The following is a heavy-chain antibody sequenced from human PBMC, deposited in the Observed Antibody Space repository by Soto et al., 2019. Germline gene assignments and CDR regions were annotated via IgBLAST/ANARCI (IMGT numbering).Heavy chain of an antibody. D-gene: IGHD1-26*01. CDR1: GFTFSSYA. CDR3: AKDGIGTFPYYYDMDV. J-gene: IGHJ6*02. V-gene: IGHV3-23*01. Sequence: PGGSLRLSCAASGFTFSSYAMSWVRQAPGKGLEWVSGISGSGENTYYADSVKGRFTVSRDNSKNTLYLQMNSLRAEDTAVYFYAKDGIGTFPYYYDMDVWGQGTTVTVSS. CDR2: ISGSGENT.